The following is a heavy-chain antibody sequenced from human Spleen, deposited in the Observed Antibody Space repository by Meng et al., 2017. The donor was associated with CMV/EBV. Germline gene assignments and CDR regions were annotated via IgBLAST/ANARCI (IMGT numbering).Heavy chain of an antibody. CDR2: INQNGSER. D-gene: IGHD2-2*01. CDR1: GFTFSSYW. J-gene: IGHJ3*02. Sequence: GESLKISCVVSGFTFSSYWMRLVRQAPGKGLEWVANINQNGSERYYVDSVKGRFIISRDNAKNSLYLQMNSLGAEDTAVFDCARERLYQPLWGDALDIWGQGTVVTVSS. V-gene: IGHV3-7*01. CDR3: ARERLYQPLWGDALDI.